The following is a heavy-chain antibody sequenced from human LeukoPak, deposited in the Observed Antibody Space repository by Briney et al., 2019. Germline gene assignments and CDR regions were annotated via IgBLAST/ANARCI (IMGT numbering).Heavy chain of an antibody. CDR3: ASGSVQPKDAFDI. Sequence: SETLSLTCTVSGGSISSYYWSWIRQPPGKGLEWIGYIYCSGSTNYNPSLKSRVTISVDTSKNQFSLKLSSVTAADTAVYYCASGSVQPKDAFDIWGQGTMVTVSS. J-gene: IGHJ3*02. CDR1: GGSISSYY. CDR2: IYCSGST. D-gene: IGHD6-13*01. V-gene: IGHV4-59*01.